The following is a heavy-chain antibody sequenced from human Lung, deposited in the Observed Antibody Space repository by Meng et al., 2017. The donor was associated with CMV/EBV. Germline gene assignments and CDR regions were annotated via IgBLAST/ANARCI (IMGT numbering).Heavy chain of an antibody. CDR1: GFTFSSYE. V-gene: IGHV3-48*03. D-gene: IGHD1-26*01. CDR3: ARRSGSYVNAFDI. Sequence: GGSLRLXCAASGFTFSSYEMNWVRQAPGKGLEWVSYISSSGSTMYYADSVKGRFTISRDNAKNSLYLQMNSLRVEDTAVYYCARRSGSYVNAFDIWGQGTMVTFSS. CDR2: ISSSGSTM. J-gene: IGHJ3*02.